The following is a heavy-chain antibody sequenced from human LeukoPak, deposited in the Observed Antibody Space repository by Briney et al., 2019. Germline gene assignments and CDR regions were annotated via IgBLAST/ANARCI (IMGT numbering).Heavy chain of an antibody. D-gene: IGHD2-21*01. CDR3: ARADFGGKIFGY. CDR2: TEQDGSGK. CDR1: GFTFSSYW. Sequence: GGSLRLSCAASGFTFSSYWMTWVRQAPGKGLEWVANTEQDGSGKHYVDSVRGRFTISRDNAENSLYLQMNSLRAEDTAVYYCARADFGGKIFGYWGQGTLVIVSS. V-gene: IGHV3-7*03. J-gene: IGHJ4*02.